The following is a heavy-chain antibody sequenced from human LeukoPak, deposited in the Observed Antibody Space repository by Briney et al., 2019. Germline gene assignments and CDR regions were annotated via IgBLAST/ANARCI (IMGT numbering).Heavy chain of an antibody. D-gene: IGHD6-13*01. Sequence: GRSLRLSCAASGFTFSSYAMHWVRQAPGKGLEWVAVISYDGSNKYYADSVKGTFTISRDDSENTLYLQMNSLKTEDTAVYYCTRRSSAAGRQYFDYWGQGTLVTVSS. J-gene: IGHJ4*02. CDR1: GFTFSSYA. CDR2: ISYDGSNK. CDR3: TRRSSAAGRQYFDY. V-gene: IGHV3-30-3*01.